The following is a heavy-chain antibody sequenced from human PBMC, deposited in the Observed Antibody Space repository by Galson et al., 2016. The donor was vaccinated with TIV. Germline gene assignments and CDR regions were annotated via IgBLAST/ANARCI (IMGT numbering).Heavy chain of an antibody. V-gene: IGHV1-2*02. Sequence: SVKVSCKASGYTLIDYHLHWVRQAPGQGLEWMGWINPNTGDTNYAQNFQGRVTMTRDTSIRAAYMELNSLKSDDTAVYYCARDLSRSVALYDSSVYGMAVWGQGTTVTVSS. D-gene: IGHD3-22*01. CDR2: INPNTGDT. CDR1: GYTLIDYH. J-gene: IGHJ6*01. CDR3: ARDLSRSVALYDSSVYGMAV.